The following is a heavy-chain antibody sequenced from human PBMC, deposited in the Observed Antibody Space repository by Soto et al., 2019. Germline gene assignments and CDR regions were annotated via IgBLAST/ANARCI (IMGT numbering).Heavy chain of an antibody. CDR3: ARSLFLASTVSDPFDY. D-gene: IGHD3-3*02. V-gene: IGHV3-23*01. CDR2: ISGGGNDA. CDR1: RFTFSSYA. J-gene: IGHJ4*02. Sequence: EVQLLESGGGLVQPGGSLVLSCAASRFTFSSYAMSWVRQAPGKGLEWVSSISGGGNDAYYADSVKGRFTISTDNSQNTLYLQMSSLRADDTAVYYCARSLFLASTVSDPFDYGGQGSLVTVSS.